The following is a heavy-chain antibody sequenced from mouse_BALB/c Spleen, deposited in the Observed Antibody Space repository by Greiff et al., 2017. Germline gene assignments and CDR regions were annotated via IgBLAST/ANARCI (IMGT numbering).Heavy chain of an antibody. CDR2: IYPGNSDT. CDR3: TRIYYDYEGYFDV. Sequence: EVQLQQSGTVLARPGASVKMSCKASGYSFTSYWMHWVKQRPGQGLEWIGAIYPGNSDTSYNQKFKGKAKLTAVTSASTAYMELSSLTNEDSAVYYCTRIYYDYEGYFDVWGAGTTVTVSS. V-gene: IGHV1-5*01. J-gene: IGHJ1*01. D-gene: IGHD2-4*01. CDR1: GYSFTSYW.